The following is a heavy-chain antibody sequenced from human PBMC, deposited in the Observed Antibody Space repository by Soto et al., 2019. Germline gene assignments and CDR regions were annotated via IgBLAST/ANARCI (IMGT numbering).Heavy chain of an antibody. J-gene: IGHJ4*02. CDR1: GYTFTSYN. CDR3: AREFITRPVFED. V-gene: IGHV1-18*04. D-gene: IGHD3-22*01. CDR2: ISTYNGNT. Sequence: QVQLVQSGAEVKKPGASVKVSCKASGYTFTSYNIDWVRQAPGQGLEWMGWISTYNGNTYYAQKLQGRVTMTTDTSTSTAYMELRSLRSDDTAVYFCAREFITRPVFEDWGQGTLVTVSS.